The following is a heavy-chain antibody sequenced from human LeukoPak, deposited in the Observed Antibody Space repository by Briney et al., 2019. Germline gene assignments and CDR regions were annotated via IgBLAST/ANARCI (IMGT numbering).Heavy chain of an antibody. CDR2: IYTSGST. D-gene: IGHD3-22*01. Sequence: SETLSLTCTVSGGSISGYSWSWIRQPAGKGLEWIGRIYTSGSTNYNPSLKSRVTISVDTSKKQFSLKLSSVTAADTAVYYCAREKIAYYDNSGRGWFDPWGQGTLVTVSS. V-gene: IGHV4-4*07. CDR1: GGSISGYS. CDR3: AREKIAYYDNSGRGWFDP. J-gene: IGHJ5*02.